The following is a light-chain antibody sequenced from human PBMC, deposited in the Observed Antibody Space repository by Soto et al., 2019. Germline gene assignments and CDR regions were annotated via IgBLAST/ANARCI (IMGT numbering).Light chain of an antibody. CDR2: GAS. J-gene: IGKJ2*01. Sequence: DIVLTQSPGTLSLSPGERATLSCRASQSVSSSYLAWYQQKPGQAPRLLIYGASSRGTGIPDRRSGSGSGRDFPLTISRLEHDDCVVYYCQQYGSSPTYTFGQGTKLEIK. CDR1: QSVSSSY. V-gene: IGKV3-20*01. CDR3: QQYGSSPTYT.